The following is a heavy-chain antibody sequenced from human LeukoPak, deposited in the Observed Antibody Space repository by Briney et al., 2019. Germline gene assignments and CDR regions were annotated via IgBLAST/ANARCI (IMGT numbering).Heavy chain of an antibody. J-gene: IGHJ6*03. V-gene: IGHV3-23*01. D-gene: IGHD2-2*02. CDR2: ISGSGGST. CDR3: AKDGGYCSSTSCYNVYYYYMDV. CDR1: GFTFSSYG. Sequence: PGGSLRLSCAASGFTFSSYGMSWVRQAPGKGLEWVSAISGSGGSTYYADSVKGRFTISRDNSKNTLYLQMNSLRGEDTAVYYCAKDGGYCSSTSCYNVYYYYMDVWGKGTTVTISS.